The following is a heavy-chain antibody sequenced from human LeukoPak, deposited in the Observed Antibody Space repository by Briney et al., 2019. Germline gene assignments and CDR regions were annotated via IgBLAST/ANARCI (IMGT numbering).Heavy chain of an antibody. J-gene: IGHJ4*02. Sequence: ASVKVSCKASGYTCTGYYMHWVRQAPGQGLEWMGWINPNSGGTNYAQKFQGRVTMTRDTSISTAYMELSRLRSDDTAVYYCARVTTYYYDSSGYFDYWGQGTLVTVSS. CDR1: GYTCTGYY. CDR2: INPNSGGT. D-gene: IGHD3-22*01. V-gene: IGHV1-2*02. CDR3: ARVTTYYYDSSGYFDY.